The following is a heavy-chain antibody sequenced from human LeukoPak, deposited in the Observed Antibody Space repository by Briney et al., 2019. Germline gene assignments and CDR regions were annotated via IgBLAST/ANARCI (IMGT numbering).Heavy chain of an antibody. J-gene: IGHJ4*02. V-gene: IGHV4-31*03. CDR3: ARIGGVVIIDY. D-gene: IGHD3-3*01. CDR2: IYYSGST. CDR1: GGSISSGGYY. Sequence: SETLSLTCTVSGGSISSGGYYWSWIRQHPGKGLEWIGYIYYSGSTYYNPSLKSRVTISVDTSKNQFSLKLSSVTAADTAVYYCARIGGVVIIDYWGQGTLVTVPS.